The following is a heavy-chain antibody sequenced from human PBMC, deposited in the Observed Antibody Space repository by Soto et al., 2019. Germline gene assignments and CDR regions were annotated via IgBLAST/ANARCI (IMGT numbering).Heavy chain of an antibody. CDR3: AGGGVRGVITRTRDYYGMDV. CDR1: GYSFTSYW. Sequence: PGESLKISCKGSGYSFTSYWIGWGLQMPWKGLEWMGIIYPGDSDTRYSPSFQGQVTISADKSISTAYLQWSSLKASDTAMYYCAGGGVRGVITRTRDYYGMDVWGQGTTVTVSS. CDR2: IYPGDSDT. J-gene: IGHJ6*02. D-gene: IGHD3-10*01. V-gene: IGHV5-51*01.